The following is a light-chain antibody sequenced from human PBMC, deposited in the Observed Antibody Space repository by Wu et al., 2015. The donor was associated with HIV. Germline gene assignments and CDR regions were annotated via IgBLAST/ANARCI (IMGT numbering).Light chain of an antibody. CDR3: QKYNTAPWT. J-gene: IGKJ1*01. CDR2: TAS. CDR1: QGISRY. Sequence: IQLTQSPSSLSASVGDRVTITCRASQGISRYLAWYQQKLGKAPKLLIDTASTLQGGVPSRFSGSGSGTDFTLTISSLQPEDFATYYCQKYNTAPWTFGQGTKVEMK. V-gene: IGKV1-9*01.